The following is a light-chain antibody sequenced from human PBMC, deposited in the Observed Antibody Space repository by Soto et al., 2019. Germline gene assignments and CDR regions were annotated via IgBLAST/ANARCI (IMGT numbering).Light chain of an antibody. V-gene: IGKV3-20*01. CDR1: QSVSSSY. CDR3: QQYGGSPPFT. Sequence: EIVLTQSPGTLSLSPGERATLSCRASQSVSSSYLAWYQQKPGQAPRLLIYGASSRATGIPDRFSGSGSGTDFTLTISRLEPEYFAVYYRQQYGGSPPFTFGPGTKVDIK. J-gene: IGKJ3*01. CDR2: GAS.